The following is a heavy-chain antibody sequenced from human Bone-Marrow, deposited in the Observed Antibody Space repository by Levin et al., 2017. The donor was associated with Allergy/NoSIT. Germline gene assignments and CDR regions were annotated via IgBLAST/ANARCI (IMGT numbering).Heavy chain of an antibody. CDR2: ITSGGTT. V-gene: IGHV3-23*01. J-gene: IGHJ4*02. D-gene: IGHD4-17*01. CDR3: ARTRDYGNHFDY. Sequence: PGGSLRLSCAASGFTFNMYAMTWVRQAPGRGLFWVSTITSGGTTFYADSVKGRFTISRDNSKNTLYLQMHSLRAEDTAIYYCARTRDYGNHFDYWGQGTRVTVSS. CDR1: GFTFNMYA.